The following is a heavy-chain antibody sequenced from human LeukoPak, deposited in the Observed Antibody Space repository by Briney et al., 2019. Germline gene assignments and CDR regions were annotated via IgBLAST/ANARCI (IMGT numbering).Heavy chain of an antibody. V-gene: IGHV3-48*02. J-gene: IGHJ4*02. CDR2: ISSSSSNI. CDR1: GFAFSGHG. Sequence: GGSLRLSCAASGFAFSGHGINWVRQAPGKGLEWVSHISSSSSNIYSADFVKGRFSISRDNAKNSVYLQMNSLRDEDTAVYYCVSQYCSGGSCFSHWGQGTLVTVSS. D-gene: IGHD2-15*01. CDR3: VSQYCSGGSCFSH.